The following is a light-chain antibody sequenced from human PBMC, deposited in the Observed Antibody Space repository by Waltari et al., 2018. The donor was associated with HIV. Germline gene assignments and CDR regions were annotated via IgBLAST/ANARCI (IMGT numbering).Light chain of an antibody. CDR3: QSTDHDGTWV. CDR1: ALPKKY. V-gene: IGLV3-25*03. Sequence: SYELPQTPSVSVSPGQTATISCPSRALPKKYSSLYGQKPGQAPVLILYTDIERPPGIPERISGSRSGTGVTLTISDVQAEDEGDYYCQSTDHDGTWVFGGGTKLTV. J-gene: IGLJ3*02. CDR2: TDI.